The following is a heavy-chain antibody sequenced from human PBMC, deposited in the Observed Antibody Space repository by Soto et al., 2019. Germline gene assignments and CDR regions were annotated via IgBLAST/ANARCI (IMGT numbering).Heavy chain of an antibody. J-gene: IGHJ5*02. CDR2: INVYNGDR. V-gene: IGHV1-18*01. CDR1: GYIFTKYG. CDR3: TILHLGGDRILSWFDP. D-gene: IGHD2-21*02. Sequence: QVQVVQSGPELKKPGASVKVSCKAQGYIFTKYGIGWVRQAPGQGLEWMGLINVYNGDRKVAQKFQDRVTMTTDTDTDTAYMETKSLRSGDTAVYYCTILHLGGDRILSWFDPWGQGTLVTVSS.